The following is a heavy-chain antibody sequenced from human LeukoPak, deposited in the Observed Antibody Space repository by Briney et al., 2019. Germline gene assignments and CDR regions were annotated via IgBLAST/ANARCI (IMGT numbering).Heavy chain of an antibody. J-gene: IGHJ4*02. CDR1: GGSISSSSYY. D-gene: IGHD3-10*01. CDR2: IYYSGST. CDR3: RQAMARGVTPSPYYFDY. V-gene: IGHV4-39*07. Sequence: PSETLSLTCTVSGGSISSSSYYWGWIRQPPGKGLEWIGSIYYSGSTYYNPSLKSRVTISVDTSKNQFSLKLSSVTAADTAVYYCRQAMARGVTPSPYYFDYWGQGTLVTVSS.